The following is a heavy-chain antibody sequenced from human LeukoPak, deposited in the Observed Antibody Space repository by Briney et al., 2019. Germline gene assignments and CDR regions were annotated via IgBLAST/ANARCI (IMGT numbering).Heavy chain of an antibody. D-gene: IGHD4-11*01. CDR1: GGSFSGYY. J-gene: IGHJ3*02. V-gene: IGHV4-34*01. Sequence: SETLSLTCAVYGGSFSGYYWSWIRQPPGKGPEWIGEINHSGSTNYNPSLKSRVTISVDTSKNQFSLKLSSVTAADTAVYYCARVFNRNYAGGQDAFDIRGQGTMVTVSS. CDR3: ARVFNRNYAGGQDAFDI. CDR2: INHSGST.